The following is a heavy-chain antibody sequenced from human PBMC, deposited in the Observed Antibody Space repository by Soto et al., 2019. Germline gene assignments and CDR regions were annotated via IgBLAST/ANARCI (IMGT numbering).Heavy chain of an antibody. D-gene: IGHD1-26*01. CDR1: GGSIRSNNR. V-gene: IGHV4-4*02. Sequence: QVQLQESGPGLVKPSGTLSLTCAVSGGSIRSNNRWSWVRQPPGKGLEWIGEIFHSGSTNSNPSLKARVTISVDESKNQFSLKVTSVTAADTAVYYCARVYSGSYSDSWGQGTLVTVSS. J-gene: IGHJ4*02. CDR3: ARVYSGSYSDS. CDR2: IFHSGST.